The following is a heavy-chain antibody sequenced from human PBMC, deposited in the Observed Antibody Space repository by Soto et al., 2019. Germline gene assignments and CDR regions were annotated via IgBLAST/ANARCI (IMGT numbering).Heavy chain of an antibody. CDR1: GFTFSSYA. CDR3: ARLTRARGVAAIPDASGSDDYGDYYFDY. CDR2: ISGSGGST. D-gene: IGHD4-17*01. Sequence: GGSLRLSCAASGFTFSSYAMSWVRQAPGKGLEWVSAISGSGGSTYYADSVKGRFTISRANSKNTLYMQMNSLRAEDTAVYYCARLTRARGVAAIPDASGSDDYGDYYFDYWGQGTLVTVSS. V-gene: IGHV3-23*01. J-gene: IGHJ4*02.